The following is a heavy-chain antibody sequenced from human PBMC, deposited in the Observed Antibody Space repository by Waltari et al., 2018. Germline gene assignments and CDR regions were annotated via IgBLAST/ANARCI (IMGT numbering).Heavy chain of an antibody. V-gene: IGHV1-8*01. CDR3: ARGAAPGKGAHWFAP. Sequence: QVQLVQSGAEVKKPGASVKVSCKASGYTFTNYDINLVRQATGQGPEWMGWVNPNSGNTGYAQKFQDRLSMTTNNSISTAYMELPSLTSDDTAIYYCARGAAPGKGAHWFAPWGQGTLVTVSS. D-gene: IGHD6-13*01. J-gene: IGHJ5*02. CDR1: GYTFTNYD. CDR2: VNPNSGNT.